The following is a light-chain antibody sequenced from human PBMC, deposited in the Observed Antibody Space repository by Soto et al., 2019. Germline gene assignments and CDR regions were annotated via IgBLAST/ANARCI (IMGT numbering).Light chain of an antibody. V-gene: IGKV3-15*01. J-gene: IGKJ1*01. CDR3: QQYNNWPTWS. CDR1: QSVGRN. Sequence: EIVMTQSPATLSVSPGERATLSCRASQSVGRNVAWYQQKPGQAPRLLIRGASTRATGIPARVSGSGSGTEFTLTISSLQSEDFAVYYCQQYNNWPTWSFGQGTKVEV. CDR2: GAS.